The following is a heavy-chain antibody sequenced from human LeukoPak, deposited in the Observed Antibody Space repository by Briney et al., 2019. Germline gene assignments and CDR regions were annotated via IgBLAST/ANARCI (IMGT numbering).Heavy chain of an antibody. CDR2: IYTSGST. D-gene: IGHD2-15*01. V-gene: IGHV4-4*07. CDR1: GGSISSYY. CDR3: ATQREDWSFDI. J-gene: IGHJ3*02. Sequence: PSETLSLTCTVSGGSISSYYWSWIRQPAGKGLEWIGRIYTSGSTNYNPSLKSRVTMSVDTSKSQFSLKLSSVTAADTAVYYCATQREDWSFDIWGQGTMVTVSS.